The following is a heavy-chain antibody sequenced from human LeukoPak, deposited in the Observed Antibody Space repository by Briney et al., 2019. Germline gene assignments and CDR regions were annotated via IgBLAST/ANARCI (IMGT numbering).Heavy chain of an antibody. J-gene: IGHJ6*02. D-gene: IGHD5/OR15-5a*01. CDR3: ASVSAYYYYGMDV. CDR1: GGSFSGYY. Sequence: PSETLSHTCAVYGGSFSGYYWSWIRQPPGKGLEWIGEINHSGSTNYNPSLKSRVTISVDTSKNQFSLQLSSVTAADTAVYYCASVSAYYYYGMDVWGQGTTVTVSS. CDR2: INHSGST. V-gene: IGHV4-34*01.